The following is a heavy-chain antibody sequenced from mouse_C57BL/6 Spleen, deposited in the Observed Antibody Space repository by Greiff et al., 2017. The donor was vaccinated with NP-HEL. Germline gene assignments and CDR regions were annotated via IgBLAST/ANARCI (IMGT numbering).Heavy chain of an antibody. CDR1: GYTFTSYW. Sequence: VQLQQPGAELVKPGASVKLSCKASGYTFTSYWMHWVKQRPGQGLEWIGMIHPNSGSTNYNEKFKSKATLTVDKSSSTAYMQLSSLTSEDSAVYYCARRGGTGWYFGVWGTGTTVTVSS. J-gene: IGHJ1*03. CDR2: IHPNSGST. V-gene: IGHV1-64*01. CDR3: ARRGGTGWYFGV. D-gene: IGHD1-1*02.